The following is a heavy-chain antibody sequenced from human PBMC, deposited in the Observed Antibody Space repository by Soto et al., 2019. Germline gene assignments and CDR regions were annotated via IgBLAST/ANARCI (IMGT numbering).Heavy chain of an antibody. D-gene: IGHD6-13*01. Sequence: QVQLVESGGGVVQPGRSLRLSCAASGFTFSSYAMHWVRQAPGKGLEWVAVISYDGSNKYYADSVKGRFTISRDNSKNTRYLQMNGLRAEDTAVYYCARDLAAAGTGGEYYYYYGMDVWGQGTTVTVSS. CDR3: ARDLAAAGTGGEYYYYYGMDV. J-gene: IGHJ6*02. CDR2: ISYDGSNK. CDR1: GFTFSSYA. V-gene: IGHV3-30-3*01.